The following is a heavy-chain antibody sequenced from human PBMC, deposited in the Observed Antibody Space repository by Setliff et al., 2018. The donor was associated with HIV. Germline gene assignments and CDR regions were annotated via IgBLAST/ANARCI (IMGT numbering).Heavy chain of an antibody. V-gene: IGHV4-59*11. CDR3: ARDVGLCGVDCWPYFYFDL. Sequence: SETLSLTCTLSGGFISNHYWNWIRQPPGKGLEWIGSTHYSGSSYYSPSLKSRVTISLDTSKNQFSLKMSSMTAADTAVYYCARDVGLCGVDCWPYFYFDLWGRGNLVTVSS. CDR1: GGFISNHY. CDR2: THYSGSS. D-gene: IGHD2-21*02. J-gene: IGHJ2*01.